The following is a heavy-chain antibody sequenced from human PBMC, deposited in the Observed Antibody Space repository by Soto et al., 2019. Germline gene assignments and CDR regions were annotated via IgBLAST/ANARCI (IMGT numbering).Heavy chain of an antibody. V-gene: IGHV4-59*08. CDR2: IYYIGST. D-gene: IGHD6-6*01. J-gene: IGHJ6*01. CDR1: GDSISSYY. Sequence: WETLSLTSTVSGDSISSYYRSWIRQPPGKGLEWIGYIYYIGSTNYNPSLNSQVTISVDTSKNQFSLNVISVTAADTAAYYCTRSTGYITDFWREAPTNTGSSGM. CDR3: TRSTGYITDFWREAPTNTGSSGM.